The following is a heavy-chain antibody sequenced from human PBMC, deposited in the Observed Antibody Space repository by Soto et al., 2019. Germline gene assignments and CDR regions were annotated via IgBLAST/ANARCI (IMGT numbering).Heavy chain of an antibody. CDR1: GGSISSSNW. CDR3: ARSGYSSSWYSSLDY. V-gene: IGHV4-4*02. CDR2: IYHSGST. J-gene: IGHJ4*02. D-gene: IGHD6-13*01. Sequence: QVQLQXSGPGLVKPXGTLSLTCAVSGGSISSSNWWSWVRQPPGKGLEWIGEIYHSGSTNYNPSLKSRVTISVDKSKNQFSLKLSSVTAADTAVYYCARSGYSSSWYSSLDYWGQGTLVTVSS.